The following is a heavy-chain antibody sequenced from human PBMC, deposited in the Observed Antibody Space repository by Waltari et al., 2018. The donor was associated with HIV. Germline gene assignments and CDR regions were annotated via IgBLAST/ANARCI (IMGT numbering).Heavy chain of an antibody. Sequence: EVQLVESGGGVVKPGGSLRTSCAASGFTFANAWMSWVRQAPGKGLEWVGRVKSETDGGTTDYAAPVKGRFTISRDDSKNTLYLQMNSLKTEDTAVYYCTTGDIVVVTDYWGQGTLVTVSS. CDR3: TTGDIVVVTDY. CDR1: GFTFANAW. CDR2: VKSETDGGTT. V-gene: IGHV3-15*01. J-gene: IGHJ4*02. D-gene: IGHD2-21*02.